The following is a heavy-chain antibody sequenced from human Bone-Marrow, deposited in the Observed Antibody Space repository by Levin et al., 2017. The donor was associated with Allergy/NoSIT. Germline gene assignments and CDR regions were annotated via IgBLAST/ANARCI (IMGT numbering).Heavy chain of an antibody. V-gene: IGHV4-31*03. CDR1: GDSINSGGYY. J-gene: IGHJ4*02. D-gene: IGHD4-17*01. CDR3: AREDYGDYVFDY. Sequence: TLSLTCTVTGDSINSGGYYWTWIRQLPGKGLEWIGYIYYSGNTNYNPSLKSRVTISVDTSKTQFSLKLSSVTAADTAVYYCAREDYGDYVFDYWGQGTLVTVSS. CDR2: IYYSGNT.